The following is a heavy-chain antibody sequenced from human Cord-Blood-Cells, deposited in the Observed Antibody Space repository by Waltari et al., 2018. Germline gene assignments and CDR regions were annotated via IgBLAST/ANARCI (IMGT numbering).Heavy chain of an antibody. J-gene: IGHJ4*02. D-gene: IGHD4-17*01. CDR3: ARGMITGYGGDY. CDR2: ISPIVGTA. Sequence: QVQLVQSGAEVKKPGSSVKVSCKASGGTFSSYAISWVRQAPGKGLEWMGGISPIVGTANDAQKFQGRVTSTADKSTSTAYMELSSLRSEDTAVYYCARGMITGYGGDYWGQGTLVTVSS. V-gene: IGHV1-69*06. CDR1: GGTFSSYA.